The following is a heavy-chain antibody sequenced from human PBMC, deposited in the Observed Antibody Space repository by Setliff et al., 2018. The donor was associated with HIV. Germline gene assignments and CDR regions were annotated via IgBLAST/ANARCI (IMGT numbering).Heavy chain of an antibody. Sequence: SETLSLTCGVSGYSMSSGYYWGWIRQPPGKGLEWIGNVYHTGSTYYNPSLKSRVTISVDTSKNQFSLKLSSVIAADTAVYYCARGHDNKYYYFYYMDVWGKGTTVTVSS. CDR3: ARGHDNKYYYFYYMDV. J-gene: IGHJ6*03. CDR2: VYHTGST. CDR1: GYSMSSGYY. V-gene: IGHV4-38-2*01. D-gene: IGHD5-12*01.